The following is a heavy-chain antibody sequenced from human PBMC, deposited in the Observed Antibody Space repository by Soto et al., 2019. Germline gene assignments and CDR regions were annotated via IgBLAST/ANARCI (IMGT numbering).Heavy chain of an antibody. J-gene: IGHJ3*02. V-gene: IGHV3-73*01. D-gene: IGHD2-15*01. CDR2: IRSKANTYAT. CDR3: TLANCSGGSCYPAFDI. CDR1: WVPLSGSA. Sequence: PGGGPRISLSTSWVPLSGSAIPRGRPASREGGEWVGRIRSKANTYATAYAASVKGRFTISRDDSKNTAYLQMNSLKTEDTAVYYCTLANCSGGSCYPAFDIWGQGTMVTVSS.